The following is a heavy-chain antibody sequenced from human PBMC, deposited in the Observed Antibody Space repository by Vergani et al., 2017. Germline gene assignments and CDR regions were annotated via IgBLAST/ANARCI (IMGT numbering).Heavy chain of an antibody. CDR3: SRGRGYSFGYSDS. CDR1: GFSFGDYA. J-gene: IGHJ4*02. V-gene: IGHV3-49*04. D-gene: IGHD5-18*01. Sequence: EVQLVESGGGLVPPGRSLRLSCAASGFSFGDYAMTWVRQAPGKGLEWVAFIRNKAYGGTTEYAASVKGRFTISRDDSKRLAYLQLSGLKTEDTAVYFCSRGRGYSFGYSDSWGPGILVTVSS. CDR2: IRNKAYGGTT.